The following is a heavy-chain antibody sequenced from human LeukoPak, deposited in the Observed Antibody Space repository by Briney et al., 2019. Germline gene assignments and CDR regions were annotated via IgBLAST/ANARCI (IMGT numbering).Heavy chain of an antibody. CDR3: ARDHPSYDYVWGSYRSLYYFDY. J-gene: IGHJ4*02. D-gene: IGHD3-16*02. CDR1: GGTFSSYA. Sequence: SVKVSCKASGGTFSSYAISWVRQAPGQGLEWMGGIIPIFGTANYAQKLQGRVTMTTDTSTSTAYMELGSLRSDDTAVYYCARDHPSYDYVWGSYRSLYYFDYWGQGTLVTVSS. V-gene: IGHV1-69*05. CDR2: IIPIFGTA.